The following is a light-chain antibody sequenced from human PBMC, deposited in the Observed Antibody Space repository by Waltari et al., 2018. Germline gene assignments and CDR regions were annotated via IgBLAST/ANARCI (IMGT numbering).Light chain of an antibody. J-gene: IGLJ3*02. CDR1: NSNIGGNF. CDR2: NDN. V-gene: IGLV1-44*01. CDR3: AVWDDSLGGV. Sequence: QSVLTQPPSVSGTPGQRVTISCSGSNSNIGGNFVNWYQQLPGKAPKLLIYNDNQGPSGVPDRLPASKSGTSAALAITGLQSEDEADYYCAVWDDSLGGVFGGGTKLTVL.